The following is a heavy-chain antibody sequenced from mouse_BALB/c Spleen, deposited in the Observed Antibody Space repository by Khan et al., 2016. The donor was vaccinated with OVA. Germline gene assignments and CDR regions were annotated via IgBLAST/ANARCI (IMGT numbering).Heavy chain of an antibody. Sequence: EVQLVESGPELMKPGTSVKISCKASGYSFTTYYIHWVMQSHGTSLEWIGYIDPFSGGTTYNQKFKAKATLTVDNSSSTASIHLSNLTSDDSAVYYCTRQCYVAWFTYWGQGTLVTVSA. CDR1: GYSFTTYY. CDR3: TRQCYVAWFTY. D-gene: IGHD2-12*01. V-gene: IGHV1S135*01. J-gene: IGHJ3*01. CDR2: IDPFSGGT.